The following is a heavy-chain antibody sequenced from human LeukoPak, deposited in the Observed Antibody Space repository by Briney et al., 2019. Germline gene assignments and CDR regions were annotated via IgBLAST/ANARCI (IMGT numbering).Heavy chain of an antibody. CDR2: MSSNGGST. D-gene: IGHD5-18*01. J-gene: IGHJ4*02. V-gene: IGHV3-64D*09. CDR3: VKDPTGGGGYSYGPFDY. Sequence: GGSLRLSCSASGFTFSSYAMHWVRQAPGKGLEYVSAMSSNGGSTYYADSVKGRFTISRDNSKNTLYLQMSSLRAEDTAVYYCVKDPTGGGGYSYGPFDYWGQGTLVTVSS. CDR1: GFTFSSYA.